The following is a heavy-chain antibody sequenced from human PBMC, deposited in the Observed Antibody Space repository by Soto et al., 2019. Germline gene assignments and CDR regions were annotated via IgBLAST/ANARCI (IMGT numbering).Heavy chain of an antibody. J-gene: IGHJ4*02. D-gene: IGHD3-10*01. CDR2: INPSGGST. CDR1: GYTFTSDY. Sequence: GASVKVSCKASGYTFTSDYMHWVRQAPGQGLEWMGIINPSGGSTSYAQKFQGRVTMTRDTATSTVYMELSSLRSEDTAVYYCARSAYYGSGSSRAFDYWGQGTLVTVSS. CDR3: ARSAYYGSGSSRAFDY. V-gene: IGHV1-46*01.